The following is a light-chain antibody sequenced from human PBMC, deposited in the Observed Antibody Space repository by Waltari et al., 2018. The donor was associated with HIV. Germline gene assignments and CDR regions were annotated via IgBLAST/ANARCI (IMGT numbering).Light chain of an antibody. CDR3: CSYAGTSTYV. CDR2: EGT. CDR1: SSDVGSYNL. J-gene: IGLJ1*01. Sequence: QSALTQPASVSGSPGQSITISCTGTSSDVGSYNLVSWYQQHPGQVPQLMIYEGTKRPSGVSNRFSGSKSGNTASLTISGLQAEDEADYYCCSYAGTSTYVFGTGTKVTVL. V-gene: IGLV2-23*01.